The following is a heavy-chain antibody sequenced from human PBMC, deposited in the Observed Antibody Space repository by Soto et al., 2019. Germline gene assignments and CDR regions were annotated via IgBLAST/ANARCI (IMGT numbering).Heavy chain of an antibody. CDR1: GGSFSGYY. J-gene: IGHJ5*02. CDR3: ARGGYDFWSGYYTGSAWFDP. V-gene: IGHV4-34*01. Sequence: SETLSLTCAVYGGSFSGYYWSWVRQPPGKGLEWIGEINHSGSTNYNPSLKSRATISVDTSKNQFSLKLSSVTAADTAVYYCARGGYDFWSGYYTGSAWFDPWGQGTLVTVSS. CDR2: INHSGST. D-gene: IGHD3-3*01.